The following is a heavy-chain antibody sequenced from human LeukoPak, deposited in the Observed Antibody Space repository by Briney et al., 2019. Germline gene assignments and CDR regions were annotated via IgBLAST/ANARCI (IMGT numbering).Heavy chain of an antibody. Sequence: EASVKVSCKASGGTFSSYAISWVRQAPGQGLEWMGGIIPIFGTANYAQKFQGRVTITTDESTSTAYMELSGLRSEDTAVYYCARGSTYYYYYYMDVWGKGTTVTVSS. CDR2: IIPIFGTA. J-gene: IGHJ6*03. CDR1: GGTFSSYA. CDR3: ARGSTYYYYYYMDV. V-gene: IGHV1-69*05.